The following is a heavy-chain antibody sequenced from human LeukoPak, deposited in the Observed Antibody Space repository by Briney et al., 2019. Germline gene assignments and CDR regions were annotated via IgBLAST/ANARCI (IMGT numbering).Heavy chain of an antibody. J-gene: IGHJ3*02. CDR1: GYSFTSYW. CDR3: AHCSSTSRDAFDI. Sequence: GESLKISCKGSGYSFTSYWIGWVRQMPGKGLEWMGIIYPGDSDTRYSPSFQGQVTISADKSISTAYLQWSSLKASDTAMYYCAHCSSTSRDAFDIWGQGTMVTVSS. CDR2: IYPGDSDT. D-gene: IGHD2-2*01. V-gene: IGHV5-51*01.